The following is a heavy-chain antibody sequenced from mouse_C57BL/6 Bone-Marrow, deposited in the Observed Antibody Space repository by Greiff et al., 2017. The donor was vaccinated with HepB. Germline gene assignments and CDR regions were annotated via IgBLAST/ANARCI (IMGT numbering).Heavy chain of an antibody. J-gene: IGHJ2*01. CDR1: GYTFTSYW. Sequence: QVQLQQPGAELVRPGTSVKLSCKASGYTFTSYWMHRVKQRPGQGLEWIGVIDPSDSYTNYNQKFKGKATLTVDTSSSTAYMQLSSLTSEDSAVYYCARAVVPFDYWGQGTTLTVSS. CDR3: ARAVVPFDY. D-gene: IGHD1-1*01. CDR2: IDPSDSYT. V-gene: IGHV1-59*01.